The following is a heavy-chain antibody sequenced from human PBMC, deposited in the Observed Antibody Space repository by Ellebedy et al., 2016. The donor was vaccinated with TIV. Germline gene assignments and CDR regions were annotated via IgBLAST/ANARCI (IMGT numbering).Heavy chain of an antibody. J-gene: IGHJ4*02. D-gene: IGHD6-19*01. V-gene: IGHV3-48*04. CDR1: GFTFSSYS. Sequence: GGSLRLSXAASGFTFSSYSMNWVRQAPGKGLEWVSYISSSSSTIYYADSVKGRFTISRDNAKNSLYLQMNSLRAEDTAVYYCARPYSSGWHPLYYFDYWGQGTLVTVSS. CDR3: ARPYSSGWHPLYYFDY. CDR2: ISSSSSTI.